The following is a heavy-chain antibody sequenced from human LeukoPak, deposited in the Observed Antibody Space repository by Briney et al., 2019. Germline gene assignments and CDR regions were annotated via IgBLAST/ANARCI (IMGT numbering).Heavy chain of an antibody. CDR2: IIPIFGTA. Sequence: GASVKVSCKASGGTFSSYAISWVRQAPGQGLEWMGGIIPIFGTANYAQKFQGRVTVTTDESTSTAYMELSSLRSEDMAVYYCAVGWSQRPNAFDIWGQGTMVTVSS. CDR1: GGTFSSYA. J-gene: IGHJ3*02. D-gene: IGHD3-3*01. V-gene: IGHV1-69*05. CDR3: AVGWSQRPNAFDI.